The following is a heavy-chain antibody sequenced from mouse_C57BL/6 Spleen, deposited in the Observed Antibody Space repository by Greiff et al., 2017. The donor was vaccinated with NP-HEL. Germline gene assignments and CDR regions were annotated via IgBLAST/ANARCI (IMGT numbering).Heavy chain of an antibody. CDR3: ARGSQEIYYEYDGGGLDY. D-gene: IGHD2-4*01. V-gene: IGHV1-7*01. J-gene: IGHJ2*01. CDR1: GYTFTSYW. Sequence: VQLQQSGAELAKPGASVKLSCKASGYTFTSYWMHWVKQRPGQGLEWIGYINPRSGYTKYSQKFKDKATLTADKSSSTAYMQLSSLTYEDSAVYYCARGSQEIYYEYDGGGLDYWGQGTTLTVSS. CDR2: INPRSGYT.